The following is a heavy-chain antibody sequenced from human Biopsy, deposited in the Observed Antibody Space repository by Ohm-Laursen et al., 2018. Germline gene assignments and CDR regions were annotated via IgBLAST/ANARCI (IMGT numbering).Heavy chain of an antibody. CDR3: ARDER. Sequence: SLRLSCTASGVTLSGYGMNWVRQAPGKGLEWVANINPDGSVKYFADSVKGRFTISRDNSENSMYLQMSSLTVDDTAVYYCARDERWGQGTLVTVSS. CDR1: GVTLSGYG. J-gene: IGHJ4*02. CDR2: INPDGSVK. D-gene: IGHD5-24*01. V-gene: IGHV3-7*01.